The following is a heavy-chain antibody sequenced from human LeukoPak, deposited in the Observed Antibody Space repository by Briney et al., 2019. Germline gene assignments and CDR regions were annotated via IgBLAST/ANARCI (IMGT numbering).Heavy chain of an antibody. Sequence: SVKVSCKASGGTFSSYAISWVRQAPGQGLEWIGRIIPIFGTANYAQKFQGRGTITTDESTSTAYMELSSLRSEDTAVYYCARDDIGLSAFDIWGQGTMVTVSS. J-gene: IGHJ3*02. CDR1: GGTFSSYA. D-gene: IGHD5-12*01. CDR3: ARDDIGLSAFDI. CDR2: IIPIFGTA. V-gene: IGHV1-69*05.